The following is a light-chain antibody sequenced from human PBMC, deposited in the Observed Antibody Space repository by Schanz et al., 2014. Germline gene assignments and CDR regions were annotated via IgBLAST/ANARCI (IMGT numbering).Light chain of an antibody. CDR3: QHET. V-gene: IGKV1-6*01. Sequence: AIQMTQSPSSLSASVGDRVTITCRASQGIRNDLGWYQQKPGKAPKLLIYAASSLQSGVPSRFSGHRSGTEVTLTISSLQPDDFATYYCQHETFGQGTKLEIK. CDR1: QGIRND. J-gene: IGKJ2*01. CDR2: AAS.